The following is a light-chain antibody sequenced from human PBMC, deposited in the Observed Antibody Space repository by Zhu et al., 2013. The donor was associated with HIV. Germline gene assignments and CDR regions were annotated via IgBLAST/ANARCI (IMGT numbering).Light chain of an antibody. CDR2: GAS. Sequence: EIVLTQSPGTLSLSPGERATLSCRASQSVSSSYLAWYQQKPGQAPRLLIYGASSRATGIPDRFSGSGSGTEFTLTISSLQSEDFAVYYCQQYGGSFTFGPGTKVDIK. J-gene: IGKJ3*01. CDR1: QSVSSSY. CDR3: QQYGGSFT. V-gene: IGKV3-20*01.